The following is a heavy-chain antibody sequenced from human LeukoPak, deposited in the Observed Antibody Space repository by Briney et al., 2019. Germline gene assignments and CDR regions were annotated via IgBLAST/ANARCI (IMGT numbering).Heavy chain of an antibody. CDR2: ISAYNGNT. CDR1: GYTFTSYG. V-gene: IGHV1-18*01. CDR3: ARSGTSSGYYYMDV. J-gene: IGHJ6*03. Sequence: ASVKVSCKASGYTFTSYGISWVRQAPGQGLEWMGWISAYNGNTNYAQKLQGRVTMTTDTSTSTAYMELRTLRSDDTAVYYCARSGTSSGYYYMDVWGKGTTVTVSS. D-gene: IGHD1-26*01.